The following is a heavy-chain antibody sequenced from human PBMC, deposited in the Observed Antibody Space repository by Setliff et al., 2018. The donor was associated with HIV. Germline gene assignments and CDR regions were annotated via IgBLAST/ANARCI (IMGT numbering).Heavy chain of an antibody. CDR3: AKMHTAMDPDTFDI. J-gene: IGHJ3*02. Sequence: GGSLRLSCAPSGFTFGSYAMSWVRQAPGKGLEWVTFIEHDGSKKFYVDSVKGRFTISRDNSKNTMFLQMNSLRVEDTAIYYCAKMHTAMDPDTFDIWGQGTMVTVSS. CDR1: GFTFGSYA. D-gene: IGHD5-18*01. V-gene: IGHV3-30*02. CDR2: IEHDGSKK.